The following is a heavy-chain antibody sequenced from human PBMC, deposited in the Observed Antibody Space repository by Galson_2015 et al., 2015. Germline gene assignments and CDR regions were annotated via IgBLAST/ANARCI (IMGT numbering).Heavy chain of an antibody. CDR2: IIRIFGTE. D-gene: IGHD4-11*01. J-gene: IGHJ4*02. CDR1: GGSFSSYA. V-gene: IGHV1-69*05. CDR3: ARESKGGDYLDY. Sequence: SVKVSCKVSGGSFSSYAISWVRQAGGQGLEWMGGIIRIFGTENYAQKFQSRVTITTDESTSTAYMELSSLRSEDPSVDYWARESKGGDYLDYWGQGTLVTVSS.